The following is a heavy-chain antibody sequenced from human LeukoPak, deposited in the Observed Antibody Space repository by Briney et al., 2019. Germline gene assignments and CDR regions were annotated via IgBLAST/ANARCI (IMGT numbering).Heavy chain of an antibody. D-gene: IGHD3-9*01. CDR2: VTHSSTYI. V-gene: IGHV3-48*03. CDR3: ARGNDILTA. J-gene: IGHJ4*02. Sequence: GGSLRLSCAASGFTFSSYEMNWVRQAPGKGLEWVSSVTHSSTYIFYAGSVKGRFTISRDNAKNSVYLQMNSLRAEDTAVYYCARGNDILTAWGQGTLVTVSS. CDR1: GFTFSSYE.